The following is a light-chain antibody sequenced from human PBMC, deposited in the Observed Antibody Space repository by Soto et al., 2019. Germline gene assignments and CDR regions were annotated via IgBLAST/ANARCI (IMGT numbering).Light chain of an antibody. CDR1: QSVGSN. J-gene: IGKJ1*01. CDR3: QQYGSSPPWT. CDR2: GAS. Sequence: EIVMTQSPATLSVSPGDRATLSCRASQSVGSNLAWYQQKPGQAPRLLIYGASTRVTGIPARFSGSGSGTEFTLTISRLEPEDFAVYYCQQYGSSPPWTFGQGTKVDIK. V-gene: IGKV3-15*01.